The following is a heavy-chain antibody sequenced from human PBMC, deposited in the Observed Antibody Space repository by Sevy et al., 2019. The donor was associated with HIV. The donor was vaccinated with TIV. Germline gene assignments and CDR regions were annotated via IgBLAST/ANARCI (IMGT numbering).Heavy chain of an antibody. CDR3: AVTKDYYDSSGYPFDY. CDR1: GYTLAQFS. J-gene: IGHJ4*02. V-gene: IGHV1-24*01. Sequence: ASVKVSCKVSGYTLAQFSMHWVRQAPGKGLEWMATLDPEDDETIYAQRLQGRVTMPEDTSTDTAYMELSSLRSDDTAVYYCAVTKDYYDSSGYPFDYWGQGSLVTVSS. D-gene: IGHD3-22*01. CDR2: LDPEDDET.